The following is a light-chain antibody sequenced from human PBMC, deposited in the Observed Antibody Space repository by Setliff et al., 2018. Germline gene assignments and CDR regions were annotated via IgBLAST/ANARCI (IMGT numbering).Light chain of an antibody. J-gene: IGLJ1*01. CDR1: SSDVGSYNL. CDR3: CSYAGSSTFGPYV. V-gene: IGLV2-23*02. CDR2: EVS. Sequence: LTQPASVSGSPGQSITISCTGTSSDVGSYNLVSWYQQHPGKAPKLMIYEVSKRPSGVSNRFSGSKSGNTASLTISGLQAEDEADYYCCSYAGSSTFGPYVFGTGTKV.